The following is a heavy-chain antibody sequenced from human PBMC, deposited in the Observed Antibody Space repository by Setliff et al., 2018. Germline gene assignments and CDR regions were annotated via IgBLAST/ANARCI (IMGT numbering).Heavy chain of an antibody. CDR1: GDSINNNY. CDR2: IYYSGST. J-gene: IGHJ6*03. CDR3: ARAMYSAGYYGGGYSYYYMDV. Sequence: SETLSLTCTVPGDSINNNYWSWIRQPPGKGLEWIGHIYYSGSTNYNPSLKSRVTISLDSSKTQFSLKLSSVTAADTAVYYCARAMYSAGYYGGGYSYYYMDVWGKGTTVTVSS. D-gene: IGHD3-22*01. V-gene: IGHV4-59*08.